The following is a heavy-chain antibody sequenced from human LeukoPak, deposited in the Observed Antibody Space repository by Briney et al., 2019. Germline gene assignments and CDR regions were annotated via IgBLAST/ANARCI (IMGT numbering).Heavy chain of an antibody. Sequence: SVKVSCKASGGTFSSYAISWVRQAPGQGLEWMGGIIPIFGTANYAQKFQGRVTITTDESTSTAYMELSSLRSEDTAVYYCARERGVIQLWLKGEYHFDYWGQGTLVTVSS. CDR3: ARERGVIQLWLKGEYHFDY. V-gene: IGHV1-69*05. CDR1: GGTFSSYA. CDR2: IIPIFGTA. J-gene: IGHJ4*02. D-gene: IGHD5-18*01.